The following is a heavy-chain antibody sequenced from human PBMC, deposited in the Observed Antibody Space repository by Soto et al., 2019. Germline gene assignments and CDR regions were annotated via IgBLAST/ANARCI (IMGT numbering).Heavy chain of an antibody. D-gene: IGHD3-3*01. CDR3: AIRKSPPFLAY. Sequence: PSETLSLTCTVSGGSISSGDYYWSWIRQPPGKGLEWIGYIYYSGSTYYNPSLKSRVTISVDTSKNQFSLKLSSVTAADTAVSYCAIRKSPPFLAYRGQGPLAPVSS. CDR1: GGSISSGDYY. V-gene: IGHV4-30-4*01. CDR2: IYYSGST. J-gene: IGHJ4*02.